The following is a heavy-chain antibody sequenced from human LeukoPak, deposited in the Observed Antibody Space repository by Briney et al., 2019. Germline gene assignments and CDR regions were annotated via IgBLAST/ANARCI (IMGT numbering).Heavy chain of an antibody. V-gene: IGHV4-4*07. D-gene: IGHD2/OR15-2a*01. CDR3: ARDFYGDDGHHPFDY. Sequence: SETLSLTCSVSGGSISNYYWNWIRQPAGKGLEWIGRIYASGSTNYNPSLKSRVPISMDKSKNHFSLNLKSVTAADTGFYYCARDFYGDDGHHPFDYWGQGIQVTVSS. CDR2: IYASGST. J-gene: IGHJ4*02. CDR1: GGSISNYY.